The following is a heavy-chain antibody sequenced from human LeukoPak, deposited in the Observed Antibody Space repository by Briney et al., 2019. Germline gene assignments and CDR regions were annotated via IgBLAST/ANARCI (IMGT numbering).Heavy chain of an antibody. CDR2: VFTSGST. J-gene: IGHJ3*02. V-gene: IGHV4-61*02. Sequence: PSETLSLTCIVSGGSISSGSYYWSWIRQPAGKGLEWIGRVFTSGSTDYNPSFKSRVTISVDTSKKQVSLRLSSVTAADTAVYYCARDLPGQYGFDIWGQGTMGTVSS. CDR1: GGSISSGSYY. CDR3: ARDLPGQYGFDI. D-gene: IGHD1-14*01.